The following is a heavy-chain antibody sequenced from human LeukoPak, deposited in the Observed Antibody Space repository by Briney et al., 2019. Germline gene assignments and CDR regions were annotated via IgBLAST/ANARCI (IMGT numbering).Heavy chain of an antibody. CDR1: GFSFSTYS. J-gene: IGHJ4*02. D-gene: IGHD5-12*01. CDR3: AKAAGYSGYEKLDY. CDR2: ISSGSGGST. Sequence: GGSLRLSCAASGFSFSTYSMNWVRQAPGKGLQWVSYISSGSGGSTYYADSVKGRFTISRDNSKNTLYLQMNSLRAEDTAVYYCAKAAGYSGYEKLDYWGQGTLVTVSS. V-gene: IGHV3-23*01.